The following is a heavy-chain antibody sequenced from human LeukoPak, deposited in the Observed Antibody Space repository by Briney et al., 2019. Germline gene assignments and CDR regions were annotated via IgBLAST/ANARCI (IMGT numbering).Heavy chain of an antibody. CDR3: AIIPRAAAGPSARSPFHY. CDR2: IKQDGSDK. CDR1: GFTFSTYA. Sequence: HPGGSLRLSCAASGFTFSTYAMNWVRQAPGKGLEWVANIKQDGSDKYYVDSVKGRFTISRDNAKNSLYLQMNSLRAEDTAVYYCAIIPRAAAGPSARSPFHYWGQGTLVTVSS. J-gene: IGHJ4*02. V-gene: IGHV3-7*01. D-gene: IGHD6-13*01.